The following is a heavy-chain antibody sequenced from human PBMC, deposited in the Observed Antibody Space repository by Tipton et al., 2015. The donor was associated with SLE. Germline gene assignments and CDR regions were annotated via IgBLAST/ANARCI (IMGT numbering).Heavy chain of an antibody. Sequence: TLSLTCTVSGDSISNYYWSWIRQPPEKGLEWIGYISYSGSTNYNPSLKSRVAISIDTSKNQVSLKVNSVTAADTAVYYCARGRVVPAGNFDYWGQGTLVTVSS. CDR3: ARGRVVPAGNFDY. CDR2: ISYSGST. V-gene: IGHV4-59*01. D-gene: IGHD2-2*01. J-gene: IGHJ4*02. CDR1: GDSISNYY.